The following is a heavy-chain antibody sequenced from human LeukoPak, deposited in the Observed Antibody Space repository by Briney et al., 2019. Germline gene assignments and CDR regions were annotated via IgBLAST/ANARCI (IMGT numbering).Heavy chain of an antibody. CDR3: ARFELRPSGVAPREGGDYYFDY. CDR2: IYYSGST. CDR1: GGSISSYY. V-gene: IGHV4-59*01. J-gene: IGHJ4*02. D-gene: IGHD1-26*01. Sequence: SETLSLTCTVSGGSISSYYWSWIRQPPGKGLEWIGYIYYSGSTNYNPSLKSRVTISVDTSKNQFSLKLSSATAADTAVYYCARFELRPSGVAPREGGDYYFDYWGQGTLVTVSS.